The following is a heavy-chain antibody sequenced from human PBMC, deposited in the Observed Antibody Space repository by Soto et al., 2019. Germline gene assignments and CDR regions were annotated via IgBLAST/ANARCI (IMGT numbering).Heavy chain of an antibody. D-gene: IGHD3-10*01. CDR3: AMGTYYDVSGGSFADY. CDR2: IWNDGSNK. J-gene: IGHJ4*02. Sequence: GGSLRLSCATSGFTFSSYGMHWVRQAPGKGLEWVAVIWNDGSNKYSADYVKGRFTISRDNFKNTLYLQMNSLRAEDTAVYYGAMGTYYDVSGGSFADYWGQGALVTVSS. V-gene: IGHV3-33*01. CDR1: GFTFSSYG.